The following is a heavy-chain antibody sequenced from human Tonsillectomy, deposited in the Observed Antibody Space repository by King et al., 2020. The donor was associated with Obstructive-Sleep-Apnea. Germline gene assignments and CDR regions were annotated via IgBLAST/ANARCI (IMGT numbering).Heavy chain of an antibody. CDR3: IRYYDSSPYYYYGMDV. D-gene: IGHD3-22*01. J-gene: IGHJ6*02. CDR2: IRSKAYGGTT. Sequence: VQLVESGGGLVQPGRSLRLSCIGSGFTFGDYSLTWFRQAPGKGLEWVGFIRSKAYGGTTEYAASVKGRFTISRADSKSIAYLHVNSLKTEDTAVYYCIRYYDSSPYYYYGMDVCGQGTPVTVSS. CDR1: GFTFGDYS. V-gene: IGHV3-49*03.